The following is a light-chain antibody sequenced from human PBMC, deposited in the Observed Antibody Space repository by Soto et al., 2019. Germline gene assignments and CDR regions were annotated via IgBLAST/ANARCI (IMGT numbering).Light chain of an antibody. V-gene: IGKV3-20*01. CDR2: DAS. CDR3: QQSGSSPYT. CDR1: QSVSSSY. Sequence: EIVLTQSPGTLSLSPGERATLSSRASQSVSSSYLAWYQQKPGQAPRLLIYDASSRATGIPDRFSGSGSGTDFTLTISRLEPEDFAVYFCQQSGSSPYTFGQGTKLEIK. J-gene: IGKJ2*01.